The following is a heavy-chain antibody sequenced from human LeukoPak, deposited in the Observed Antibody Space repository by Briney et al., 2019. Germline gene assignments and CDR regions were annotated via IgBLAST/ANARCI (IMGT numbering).Heavy chain of an antibody. V-gene: IGHV3-23*01. CDR1: GLTFGSYA. CDR2: ISGPGRST. J-gene: IGHJ4*02. D-gene: IGHD2-15*01. CDR3: AKTGRYCSGGSCSGGRFDS. Sequence: GGSLRLSCAGSGLTFGSYAMSWVRQAPGKGLEWVSTISGPGRSTDFADSVKGRFTISRDNSKNMLYLQMSSLRAEDTALYYCAKTGRYCSGGSCSGGRFDSWGQGTLVTVSS.